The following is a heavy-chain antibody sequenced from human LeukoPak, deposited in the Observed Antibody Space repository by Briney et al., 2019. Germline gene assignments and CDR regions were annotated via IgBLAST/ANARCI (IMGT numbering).Heavy chain of an antibody. CDR1: GGSISSSSYY. D-gene: IGHD6-13*01. V-gene: IGHV4-39*01. CDR2: IYYSGST. J-gene: IGHJ4*02. CDR3: ARRQQLAELFDY. Sequence: SETLSLTCTVSGGSISSSSYYCGWIRQPPGKGLEWIGSIYYSGSTYYNPSLKSRVTISVDTSKNQFSLKLSSVTAADTAVYYCARRQQLAELFDYWGQGTLVTVSS.